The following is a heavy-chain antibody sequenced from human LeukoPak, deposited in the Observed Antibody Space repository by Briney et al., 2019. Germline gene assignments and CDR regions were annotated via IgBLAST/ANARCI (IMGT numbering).Heavy chain of an antibody. CDR1: GFTFSGYS. Sequence: GGSLRLSCLASGFTFSGYSMKWVRQAPGKGLEWVSSISGSSNDKHYIDSVKGRFTISRDNAKNSLFLQMNSLRAEDTAVYYCVRAEGSSGSSEYFQHWGQGTLVTVSS. CDR3: VRAEGSSGSSEYFQH. V-gene: IGHV3-21*01. J-gene: IGHJ1*01. D-gene: IGHD5-12*01. CDR2: ISGSSNDK.